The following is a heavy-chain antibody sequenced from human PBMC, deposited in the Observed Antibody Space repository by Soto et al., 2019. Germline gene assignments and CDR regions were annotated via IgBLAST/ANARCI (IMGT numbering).Heavy chain of an antibody. CDR2: IIPIFGTA. CDR1: GGTFSSYA. J-gene: IGHJ6*02. CDR3: ARSRFEYSSSSLPNQFYYYYGMDV. Sequence: QVQLVQSGAEVKKPGSSVKVSCKASGGTFSSYAISWVRQAPGQGLEWMGGIIPIFGTANYAQKFQGRVTITADESTSTAYMELSSLRSEDTAVYYCARSRFEYSSSSLPNQFYYYYGMDVWGQGTTVTVSS. V-gene: IGHV1-69*01. D-gene: IGHD6-6*01.